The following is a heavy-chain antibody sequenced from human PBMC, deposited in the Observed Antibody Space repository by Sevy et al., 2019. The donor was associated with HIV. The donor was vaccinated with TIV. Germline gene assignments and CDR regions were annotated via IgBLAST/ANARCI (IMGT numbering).Heavy chain of an antibody. D-gene: IGHD5-12*01. V-gene: IGHV3-9*01. Sequence: GGSLRLSCAASGFTFDDCAMHWVRRAPGKGLEWFSGMSWNSGRIGYADSVKGRFTISRDNAKNSLSLQMNNLRTEDTAFYYCAKDIGRGEMVAATMGYWGQGTLVTVSS. CDR1: GFTFDDCA. CDR3: AKDIGRGEMVAATMGY. CDR2: MSWNSGRI. J-gene: IGHJ4*02.